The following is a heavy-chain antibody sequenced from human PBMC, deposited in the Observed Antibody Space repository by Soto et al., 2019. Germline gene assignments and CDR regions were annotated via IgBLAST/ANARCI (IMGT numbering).Heavy chain of an antibody. D-gene: IGHD2-8*01. V-gene: IGHV3-30*18. J-gene: IGHJ4*02. Sequence: GGSLRLSCAASGFTFSSFGMHWVRQAPGKGLEWVALTSYDGNNKYYADSGKGRFTISRDDSKNTLYLQMNSLRVEDTAVYYCAKDFLRYCTTGSCYYFNFWGQGTLVTVSS. CDR3: AKDFLRYCTTGSCYYFNF. CDR2: TSYDGNNK. CDR1: GFTFSSFG.